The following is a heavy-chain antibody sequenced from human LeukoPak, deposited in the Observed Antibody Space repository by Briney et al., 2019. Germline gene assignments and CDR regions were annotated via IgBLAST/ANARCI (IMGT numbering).Heavy chain of an antibody. CDR1: GFTVSSNY. J-gene: IGHJ3*02. D-gene: IGHD1-26*01. Sequence: GGSLRHSCAASGFTVSSNYMSWVRQAPGKGLEWVSVIYSGGSTYYADSVKGRFTISRDNSKNTLYLQMNSLRAEDTAVYYCARAWGIVGATGGAFDIWGQGTMVTVSS. CDR3: ARAWGIVGATGGAFDI. CDR2: IYSGGST. V-gene: IGHV3-53*01.